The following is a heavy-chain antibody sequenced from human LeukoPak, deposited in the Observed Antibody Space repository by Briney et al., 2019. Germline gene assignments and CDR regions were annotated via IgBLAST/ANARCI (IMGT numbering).Heavy chain of an antibody. V-gene: IGHV1-69*05. J-gene: IGHJ6*03. CDR1: GGTFSSYT. CDR3: ARGPAATSYSYSSYMDL. Sequence: SVKVSCNAPGGTFSSYTISWVRQAPGQGPEWMGGIIPIFGTANYAQKFQGRVTITTDESTRTAYMQLSSPRSDDTAVYYCARGPAATSYSYSSYMDLSSKVTTVTVSS. D-gene: IGHD2-2*01. CDR2: IIPIFGTA.